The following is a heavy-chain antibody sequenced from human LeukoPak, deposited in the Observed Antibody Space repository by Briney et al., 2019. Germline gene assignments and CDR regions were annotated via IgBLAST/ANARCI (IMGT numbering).Heavy chain of an antibody. D-gene: IGHD3-22*01. Sequence: GASVKVSCTASGGTFSNYDFTFTSYAITWVRQAPGQGLEWMGRIIPIYGRADYPQKFQGRVTITADESTRTVTMQLSSLRSEDTAVCYCAGFFYDNSNAAFDIWGQGTVVTVS. CDR3: AGFFYDNSNAAFDI. V-gene: IGHV1-69*13. CDR2: IIPIYGRA. J-gene: IGHJ3*02. CDR1: GGTFSNYDFTFTSYA.